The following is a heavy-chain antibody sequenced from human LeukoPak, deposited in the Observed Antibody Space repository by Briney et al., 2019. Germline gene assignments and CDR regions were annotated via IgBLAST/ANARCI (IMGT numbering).Heavy chain of an antibody. CDR2: ISAYNGNT. D-gene: IGHD6-19*01. J-gene: IGHJ6*02. CDR3: GRDRLKYSSGWASSYYYGMDV. CDR1: GYTFTSYG. Sequence: ASVKVSCKASGYTFTSYGISWVRQAPGQGLEWMGWISAYNGNTNYAQKLQGRVTMTTDTSTSTAYMELRSLRSDDTAVYYCGRDRLKYSSGWASSYYYGMDVWGQGTTVTVSS. V-gene: IGHV1-18*01.